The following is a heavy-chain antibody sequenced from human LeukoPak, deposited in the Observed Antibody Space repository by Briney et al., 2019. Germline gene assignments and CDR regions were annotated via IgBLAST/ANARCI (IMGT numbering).Heavy chain of an antibody. V-gene: IGHV3-49*04. D-gene: IGHD1-26*01. J-gene: IGHJ4*02. CDR2: IRSKAYGGTT. Sequence: GGSLRLSCAASGFTLRGYGMHWVRQAPGKGLEWVGFIRSKAYGGTTEYAASVKGRFTISRDDSKSIAYLQMNSLKTEDTAVYYCTREWELLLGDYWGQGTLVTVSS. CDR1: GFTLRGYG. CDR3: TREWELLLGDY.